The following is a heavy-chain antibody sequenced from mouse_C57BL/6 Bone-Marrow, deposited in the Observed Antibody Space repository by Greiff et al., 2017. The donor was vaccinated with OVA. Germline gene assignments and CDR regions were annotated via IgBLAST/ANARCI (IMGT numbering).Heavy chain of an antibody. Sequence: QVQLQQPGAELVKPGASVKLSCKASGYTFTSYWMHWVKQRPGRGLEWIGRIDPNSGGTKYNEKFKSKATLTVDKHSSTAHMQLSSLTSEDSAVYYCARSEDYVDYYAMDYWGQGTSVTVSS. D-gene: IGHD2-4*01. CDR2: IDPNSGGT. CDR3: ARSEDYVDYYAMDY. CDR1: GYTFTSYW. V-gene: IGHV1-72*01. J-gene: IGHJ4*01.